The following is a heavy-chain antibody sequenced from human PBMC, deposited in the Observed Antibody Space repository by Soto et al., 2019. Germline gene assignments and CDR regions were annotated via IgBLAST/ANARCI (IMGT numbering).Heavy chain of an antibody. J-gene: IGHJ4*02. CDR3: ARLARYCSSTSCYGGIDY. Sequence: TSETLSLTCTVSGGSISSYYWSWIRQPPGKGLEWIGYIYYSGSTNYNPSLKSRVTISVDTSKNQFSLKLSSVTAADTAVYYCARLARYCSSTSCYGGIDYWGQGTLVTVSS. V-gene: IGHV4-59*08. CDR2: IYYSGST. D-gene: IGHD2-2*01. CDR1: GGSISSYY.